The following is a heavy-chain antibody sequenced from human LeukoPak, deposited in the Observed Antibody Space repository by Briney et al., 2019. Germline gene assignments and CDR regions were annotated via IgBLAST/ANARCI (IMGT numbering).Heavy chain of an antibody. CDR3: ARDEYSGSYRFDY. Sequence: PSETLSLTCTVSGGSISSYYWSWIRQPPGKGLEWIGYIYYSGSTNYNPSLKSRVTISVDTSKNQFSPKLSSVTAAGTAVYYCARDEYSGSYRFDYWGQGTLVTVSS. CDR2: IYYSGST. CDR1: GGSISSYY. D-gene: IGHD1-26*01. J-gene: IGHJ4*02. V-gene: IGHV4-59*01.